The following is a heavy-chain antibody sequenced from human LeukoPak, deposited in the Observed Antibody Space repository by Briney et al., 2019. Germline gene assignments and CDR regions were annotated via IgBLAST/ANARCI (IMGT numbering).Heavy chain of an antibody. J-gene: IGHJ4*02. Sequence: SETLSLTCTVSSGSIRSYYWGWVRQPPRKGLEWIGRIYTTGTTQYNPSLKSRVTMSVDTSANQFSLNLRSVTAADTAVYYCGRQGYTASHYFLDYWSQGTLVAVS. CDR2: IYTTGTT. V-gene: IGHV4-4*07. CDR1: SGSIRSYY. CDR3: GRQGYTASHYFLDY. D-gene: IGHD2-2*02.